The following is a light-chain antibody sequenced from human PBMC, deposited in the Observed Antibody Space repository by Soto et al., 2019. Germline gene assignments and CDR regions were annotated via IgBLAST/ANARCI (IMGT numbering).Light chain of an antibody. Sequence: EIVLTQSPGTLSLSPGERATLSCRASQSISSSYLAWYQQKPGQAPRLLIYGAFSMATDIPDRFSGSASGTDFTLPISILEPEEFAVYYCQQYGDSRYTFGQGTKLEIK. J-gene: IGKJ2*01. CDR1: QSISSSY. CDR2: GAF. CDR3: QQYGDSRYT. V-gene: IGKV3-20*01.